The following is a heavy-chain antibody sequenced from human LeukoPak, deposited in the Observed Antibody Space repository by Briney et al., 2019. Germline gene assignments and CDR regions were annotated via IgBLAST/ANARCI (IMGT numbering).Heavy chain of an antibody. J-gene: IGHJ4*02. Sequence: SETLSPTCTVSGASISSYYWSWIRQPAGKGLEWIGRIYTSGSTNYNPSLKSRVTMSVDTSKNQFSLKLSSVTAADTAVYYCASGSSSSFDYWGQGTLVTVSS. CDR3: ASGSSSSFDY. V-gene: IGHV4-4*07. CDR1: GASISSYY. CDR2: IYTSGST. D-gene: IGHD6-13*01.